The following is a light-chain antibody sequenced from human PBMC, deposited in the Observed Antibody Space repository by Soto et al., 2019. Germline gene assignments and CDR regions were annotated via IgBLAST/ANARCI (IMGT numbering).Light chain of an antibody. CDR3: QQRSNWPPV. CDR2: DAS. J-gene: IGKJ4*01. Sequence: EIVLTQSPATLSLSPGERATLSCRASQSVRTYLSYVAWYQQRPGQAPRLLIYDASNRATGIPARFSGSGSGTAFTLTISSLEPEDFAVYYCQQRSNWPPVFGGGTKVEIK. V-gene: IGKV3-11*01. CDR1: QSVRTY.